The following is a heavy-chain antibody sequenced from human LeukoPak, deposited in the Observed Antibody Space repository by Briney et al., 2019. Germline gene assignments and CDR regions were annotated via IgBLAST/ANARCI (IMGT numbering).Heavy chain of an antibody. D-gene: IGHD3-22*01. V-gene: IGHV3-23*01. CDR2: ISGSGGST. J-gene: IGHJ1*01. Sequence: AGGSLRLSCAASGFTFSSYAMSWVRQAPGKGLEWVSAISGSGGSTYYADSVKGRFTISRDNPKNTLYLQMNSLRAEDTAVYYCAKISYYYDSSGSSYFQHWGQGTLVTVSS. CDR1: GFTFSSYA. CDR3: AKISYYYDSSGSSYFQH.